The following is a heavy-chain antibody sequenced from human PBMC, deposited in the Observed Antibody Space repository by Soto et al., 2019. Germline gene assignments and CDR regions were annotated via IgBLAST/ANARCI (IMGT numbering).Heavy chain of an antibody. D-gene: IGHD6-25*01. Sequence: GGSLRLSCAASGFTFTYDWMNWVRQAPGKGLEWVARIKTVTDGGTTDYAAPVKGRFFISRDDSKSTLYLQMNSLKTEDAAIYYCMTHAVIYSRGHWGQGTLVTVSS. J-gene: IGHJ4*02. CDR1: GFTFTYDW. V-gene: IGHV3-15*01. CDR2: IKTVTDGGTT. CDR3: MTHAVIYSRGH.